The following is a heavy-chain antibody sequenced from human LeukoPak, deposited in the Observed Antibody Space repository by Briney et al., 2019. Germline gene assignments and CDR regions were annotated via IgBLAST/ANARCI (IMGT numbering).Heavy chain of an antibody. CDR1: GYTFTGHY. Sequence: ASVKVSRKASGYTFTGHYIHWVRQAPGKGLEWMGWINPKSGGTNYAQKFQGRVTMTRDTSISTAYMELSSLRSDDTAMYSCARGGLEWLSVDGFDIWGQGTKVTVSS. J-gene: IGHJ3*02. D-gene: IGHD3-3*01. V-gene: IGHV1-2*02. CDR3: ARGGLEWLSVDGFDI. CDR2: INPKSGGT.